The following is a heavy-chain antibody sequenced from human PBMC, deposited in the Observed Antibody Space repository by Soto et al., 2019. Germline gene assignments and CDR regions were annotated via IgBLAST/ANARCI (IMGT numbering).Heavy chain of an antibody. J-gene: IGHJ3*02. CDR1: GFTVSSNY. V-gene: IGHV3-66*01. Sequence: EVQLVESGGGLVQPGGSLRLSCAVSGFTVSSNYMNWVRQAPGKGLEWVSFIYSGGNTYYADSVKGRFTISRDNSKNXXXXXXXXXXXXXXXXXXXXXXXXXXXXXFHIWGQGTMVTFSS. CDR3: XXXXXXXXXXFHI. CDR2: IYSGGNT.